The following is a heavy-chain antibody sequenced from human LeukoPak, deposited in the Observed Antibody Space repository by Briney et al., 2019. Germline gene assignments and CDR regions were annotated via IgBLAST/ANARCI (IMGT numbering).Heavy chain of an antibody. V-gene: IGHV3-23*01. Sequence: PGGSLRLSCAASGFTFSSNAMTWVRLAPGKGLECVSAITGGGDTTYYADSVKGRFTISRDNSKNLLFLQMNSLIIEDTAVYYCARNSDYYDYSPQSVWGQGTLVIVS. CDR2: ITGGGDTT. CDR3: ARNSDYYDYSPQSV. D-gene: IGHD3-22*01. CDR1: GFTFSSNA. J-gene: IGHJ4*02.